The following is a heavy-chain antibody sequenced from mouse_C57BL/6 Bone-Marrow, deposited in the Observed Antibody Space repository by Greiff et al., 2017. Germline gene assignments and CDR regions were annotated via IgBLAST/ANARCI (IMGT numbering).Heavy chain of an antibody. Sequence: QVQLQQPGAELVKPGASVKMSCKASGYTFTSYWITWVKQRPGQGLEWIGDIYPGSGSTNYNEKFKSKATLTVDTSSSTAYMQLSSLTSEDSAVYYGARFITTVHYAMDYWGQGTSVTVSS. CDR3: ARFITTVHYAMDY. CDR2: IYPGSGST. J-gene: IGHJ4*01. V-gene: IGHV1-55*01. CDR1: GYTFTSYW. D-gene: IGHD1-1*01.